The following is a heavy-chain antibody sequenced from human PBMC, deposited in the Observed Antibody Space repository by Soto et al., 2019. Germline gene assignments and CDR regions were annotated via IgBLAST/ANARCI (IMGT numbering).Heavy chain of an antibody. J-gene: IGHJ4*02. CDR3: ARDRNAGVVTAIHY. D-gene: IGHD2-21*02. V-gene: IGHV1-69*10. CDR2: IIPILGIA. Sequence: ASVKVSCKASGGTFSSYAISWVRQAPGQGLEWMGGIIPILGIANYAQKFQGRVTITADKSTSTAYMELSSLRSEDTAVYYCARDRNAGVVTAIHYWGQGTLVTVSS. CDR1: GGTFSSYA.